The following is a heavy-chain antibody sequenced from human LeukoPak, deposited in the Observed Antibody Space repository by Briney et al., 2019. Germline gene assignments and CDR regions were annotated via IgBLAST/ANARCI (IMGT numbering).Heavy chain of an antibody. CDR2: INPSGGST. J-gene: IGHJ4*02. D-gene: IGHD5-18*01. V-gene: IGHV1-46*01. CDR3: ARDKLARGYSYGYEDY. Sequence: ASVKVSCKASGYTFTSYYMPWVRQAPGQGLEWMGIINPSGGSTSYAQKFQGRVTMTRDTSTSTVYMELSSLRSEDTAVYYCARDKLARGYSYGYEDYWGQGTLVTVSS. CDR1: GYTFTSYY.